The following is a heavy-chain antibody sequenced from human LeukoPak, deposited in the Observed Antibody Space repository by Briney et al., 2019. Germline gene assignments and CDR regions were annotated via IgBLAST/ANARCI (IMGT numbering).Heavy chain of an antibody. Sequence: GASVKVSCKASGGTFSSYAISWVRQAPGQGLEWMGRIIPILGIANYAQKFQGRVTITADKSTGTAYMELSSLRSEDTAVYYCARALDYDFWSSWGQGTLVTVSS. CDR3: ARALDYDFWSS. CDR2: IIPILGIA. J-gene: IGHJ5*02. CDR1: GGTFSSYA. D-gene: IGHD3-3*01. V-gene: IGHV1-69*04.